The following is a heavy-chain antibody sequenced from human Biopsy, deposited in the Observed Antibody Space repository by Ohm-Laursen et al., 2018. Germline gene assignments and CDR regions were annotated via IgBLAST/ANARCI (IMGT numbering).Heavy chain of an antibody. CDR2: IWYDGFNR. V-gene: IGHV3-33*01. J-gene: IGHJ3*02. CDR3: ATSTMVRSSGHAFDI. CDR1: GFTFSSYG. D-gene: IGHD3-10*01. Sequence: SLRLSCSASGFTFSSYGMHWVRQAPGKGLEWVAFIWYDGFNRYFADSVKVRFTISRDNSKNTLDLQMNSLRAEDTAVYYCATSTMVRSSGHAFDIWGQGTVVTVS.